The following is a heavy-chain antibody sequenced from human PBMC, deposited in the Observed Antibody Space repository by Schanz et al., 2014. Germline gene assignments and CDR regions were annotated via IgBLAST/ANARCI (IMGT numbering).Heavy chain of an antibody. Sequence: EVHLVESGGGLVQPGRSLRLSCAASGFTFDNYAMHWVRQAPGKGLEWVSSISWNSGSVAYADSVKGRFTISRDDAKNSLYLQMNSLRAEDTAVYFCARDGGRDGYNLAFDVWGQGTLVTVSS. D-gene: IGHD5-12*01. CDR3: ARDGGRDGYNLAFDV. CDR1: GFTFDNYA. CDR2: ISWNSGSV. V-gene: IGHV3-9*01. J-gene: IGHJ3*01.